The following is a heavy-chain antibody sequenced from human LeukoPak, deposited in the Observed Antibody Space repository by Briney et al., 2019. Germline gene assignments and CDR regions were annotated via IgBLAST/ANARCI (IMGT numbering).Heavy chain of an antibody. CDR1: GGPISSTSYY. V-gene: IGHV4-61*02. Sequence: SQTLSLTCTVSGGPISSTSYYWSWIRQPAGKGLEWIGRIYTSGSTNYNPSLKSRVTMSVDTSKNQFSLKLSSVTAADTAVYYCARDSSSHSGYVYYYYYMDVWGKGTTVTVSS. CDR3: ARDSSSHSGYVYYYYYMDV. J-gene: IGHJ6*03. D-gene: IGHD5-12*01. CDR2: IYTSGST.